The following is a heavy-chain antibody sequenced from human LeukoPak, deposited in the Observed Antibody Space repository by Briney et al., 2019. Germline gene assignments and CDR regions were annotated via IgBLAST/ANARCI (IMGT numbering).Heavy chain of an antibody. CDR1: GGTFSSYA. CDR2: IIPIFGTA. D-gene: IGHD3-3*01. Sequence: ASVKVSCKASGGTFSSYAISWVRQAPGQGLEWMGGIIPIFGTANYAQKFQGRVTITADESTSTAYMELSSLRSEDTAVYYCARDGKSEDYDFWSGYSLNWFDPWGQGTLVTVSS. CDR3: ARDGKSEDYDFWSGYSLNWFDP. J-gene: IGHJ5*02. V-gene: IGHV1-69*13.